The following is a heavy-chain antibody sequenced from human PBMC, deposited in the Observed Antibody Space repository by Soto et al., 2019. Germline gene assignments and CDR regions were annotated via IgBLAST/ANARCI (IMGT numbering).Heavy chain of an antibody. CDR2: IIPIFGTA. D-gene: IGHD3-10*01. J-gene: IGHJ3*02. CDR1: GYTFTSYA. Sequence: SVKVSCKASGYTFTSYAMHWVRQAPGQRLEWMGGIIPIFGTANYAQKFQGRVTITADESTSTAYMELNSLRSEDAAVYYCARERAPYYYGSGNSDAFDIWGQGTMVTVSS. CDR3: ARERAPYYYGSGNSDAFDI. V-gene: IGHV1-69*13.